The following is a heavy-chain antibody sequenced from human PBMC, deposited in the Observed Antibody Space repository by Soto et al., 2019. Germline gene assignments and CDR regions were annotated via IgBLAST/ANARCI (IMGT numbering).Heavy chain of an antibody. J-gene: IGHJ4*02. V-gene: IGHV3-23*01. CDR3: AKRFTLFGEVKLSPDFDY. Sequence: EVQLLVSGGGLVQPEGSLRLSCAASGFTFSSHAMSWVRQAPGKGLEWVSAISYSGSNTYYTDSVKGRFTISRDNSKNTLYLQMNSLRVEDTAIYYCAKRFTLFGEVKLSPDFDYWGQGTLVTVSS. D-gene: IGHD3-3*01. CDR2: ISYSGSNT. CDR1: GFTFSSHA.